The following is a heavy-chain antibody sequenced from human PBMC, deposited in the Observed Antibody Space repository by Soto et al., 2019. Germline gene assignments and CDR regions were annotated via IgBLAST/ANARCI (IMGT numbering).Heavy chain of an antibody. J-gene: IGHJ4*02. CDR1: GFTFSSYS. V-gene: IGHV3-21*01. CDR2: ISSSSSYI. D-gene: IGHD6-13*01. CDR3: ARERRHSSSWYPDY. Sequence: EVQLVESGGGLVKPGGSLRLSCAASGFTFSSYSMNWVRQAPGKGLEWVSSISSSSSYIYYADSVKGRFTISRDNAKNSLYQQMNSLRAEDTAVYYCARERRHSSSWYPDYWGQGTLVTVSS.